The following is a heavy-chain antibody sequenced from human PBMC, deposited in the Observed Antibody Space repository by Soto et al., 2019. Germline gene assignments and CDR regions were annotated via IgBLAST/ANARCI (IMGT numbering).Heavy chain of an antibody. D-gene: IGHD3-22*01. CDR3: AHSPFYESSGYPDY. CDR1: GFSLSTSGVG. CDR2: IYWNDDK. V-gene: IGHV2-5*01. Sequence: SGPTLVNPTQTLTLTCTLSGFSLSTSGVGVGWIRQPPGKALEWLALIYWNDDKRYTPSLKNRLTITKDTSKNRVVLTMTNMDPVDTATYYCAHSPFYESSGYPDYWGQGTLVTVSS. J-gene: IGHJ4*02.